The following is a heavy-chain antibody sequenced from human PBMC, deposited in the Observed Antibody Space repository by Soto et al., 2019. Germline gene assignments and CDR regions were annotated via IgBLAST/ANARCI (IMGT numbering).Heavy chain of an antibody. D-gene: IGHD3-3*01. J-gene: IGHJ5*02. CDR2: ISYDGGNR. V-gene: IGHV3-30*18. CDR3: AKDITIFGAGPESLDP. Sequence: GGSLRLSGTASGFSFRSYGIHWVRQPPGKGLEWVAGISYDGGNRYYADPVEGRFTISRDNLRNTGYLQMNSRSPHDTAVYYVAKDITIFGAGPESLDPWGQGTLVTVSS. CDR1: GFSFRSYG.